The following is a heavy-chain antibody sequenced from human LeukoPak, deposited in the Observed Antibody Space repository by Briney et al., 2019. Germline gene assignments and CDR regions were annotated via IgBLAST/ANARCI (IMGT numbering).Heavy chain of an antibody. J-gene: IGHJ5*02. Sequence: SVKVSCKASRGTFSSYAISWVRQAPGQGLEWMGGIIPIFGTANYAQKFQGRVTITADESTSTAYMELSSLRSEDTAVYYCARFFYGSGGRNWFDPWGQGTLVTVSS. CDR2: IIPIFGTA. CDR3: ARFFYGSGGRNWFDP. CDR1: RGTFSSYA. V-gene: IGHV1-69*13. D-gene: IGHD3-10*01.